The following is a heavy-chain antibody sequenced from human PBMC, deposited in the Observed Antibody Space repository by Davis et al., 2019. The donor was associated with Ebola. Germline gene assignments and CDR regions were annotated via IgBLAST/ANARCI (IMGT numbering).Heavy chain of an antibody. V-gene: IGHV5-51*01. J-gene: IGHJ4*02. CDR2: IYPGDSDT. Sequence: GESLKISCESSGFGFRSHWIGWVRQMPGKGLEWMGIIYPGDSDTRYSPSFQGQVTISVDKSINTAYLQWSSLKASDTAMYYCARGPRSYFRAGGDDYWGQGTLVTVSS. D-gene: IGHD3-10*01. CDR1: GFGFRSHW. CDR3: ARGPRSYFRAGGDDY.